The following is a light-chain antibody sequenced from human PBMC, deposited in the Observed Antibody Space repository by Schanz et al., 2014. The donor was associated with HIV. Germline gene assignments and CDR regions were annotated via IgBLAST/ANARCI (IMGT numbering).Light chain of an antibody. J-gene: IGKJ1*01. V-gene: IGKV3-20*01. CDR3: KQSGTSPQT. CDR1: QSVTRNF. Sequence: ETVLTQSPGSLSLSPGERVTLSCRASQSVTRNFLAWYQHKPGQAPRLLISGASSRAAGIPDRFSGSGSGTDFTLTISRLEPEDFAVYFCKQSGTSPQTFGQGTKVEVK. CDR2: GAS.